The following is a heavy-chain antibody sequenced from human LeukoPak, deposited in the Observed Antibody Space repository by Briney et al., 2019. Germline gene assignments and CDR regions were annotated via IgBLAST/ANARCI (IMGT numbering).Heavy chain of an antibody. J-gene: IGHJ3*01. CDR2: IYTSGST. CDR1: GGSISSGSYY. Sequence: SQTLSLTCIVSGGSISSGSYYWSWIRQPAGKGLEWIGRIYTSGSTNYDPSLKSRVTISVDTSKNQLSLKLSSVTAADTAVYYCASHNDGYNYAFDVWGQGTMVTVSS. CDR3: ASHNDGYNYAFDV. V-gene: IGHV4-61*02. D-gene: IGHD5-24*01.